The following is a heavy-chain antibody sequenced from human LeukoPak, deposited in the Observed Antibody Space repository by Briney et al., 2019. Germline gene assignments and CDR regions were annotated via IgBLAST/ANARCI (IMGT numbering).Heavy chain of an antibody. V-gene: IGHV4-39*07. CDR1: GGSISSSSYY. J-gene: IGHJ3*02. CDR2: IYYSGST. Sequence: PSETLSLTCTVSGGSISSSSYYWGWIRQPPGKGLEWIGNIYYSGSTYYNPSFKSRVTISVDTSKNQFSLKLRSVTAADTAVYYCARARGDRDAFDIWGQGTMVTVSS. CDR3: ARARGDRDAFDI.